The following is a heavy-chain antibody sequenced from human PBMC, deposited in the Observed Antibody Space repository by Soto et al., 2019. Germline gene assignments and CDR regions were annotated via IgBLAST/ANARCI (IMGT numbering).Heavy chain of an antibody. J-gene: IGHJ6*02. CDR2: INHSGST. CDR3: ARGWSSSPRYYYYYGMDV. Sequence: SETLSLTCAVYGGSFSGYYWSWIRQPPGKGLEWIGEINHSGSTNYNPSLKSRVTISVDTSKNQFSLKLSSVPAADTAVYYSARGWSSSPRYYYYYGMDVWGQGTTVTVSS. D-gene: IGHD6-6*01. V-gene: IGHV4-34*01. CDR1: GGSFSGYY.